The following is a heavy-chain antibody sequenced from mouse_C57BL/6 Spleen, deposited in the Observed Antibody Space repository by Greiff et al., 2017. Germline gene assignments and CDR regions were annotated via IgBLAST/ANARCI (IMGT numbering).Heavy chain of an antibody. CDR2: IHPNSGST. J-gene: IGHJ4*01. D-gene: IGHD2-5*01. Sequence: QVQLQQSGAELVKPGASVKLSCKASGYTFTSYWMHWVKQRPGQGLEWIGMIHPNSGSTNYNEKFKSKATLTVDKSSSTAYMQLSSLTSEDSAVYYCAREGYSRNAMDYWGQGTSVTVSS. CDR1: GYTFTSYW. V-gene: IGHV1-64*01. CDR3: AREGYSRNAMDY.